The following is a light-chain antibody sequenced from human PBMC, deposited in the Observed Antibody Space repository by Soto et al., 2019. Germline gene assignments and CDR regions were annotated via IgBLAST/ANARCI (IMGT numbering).Light chain of an antibody. CDR1: SSDVGRYNH. V-gene: IGLV2-11*01. CDR2: DVT. CDR3: CSYAGSYTSYV. Sequence: QSALTQPRSVSGSPGQPVTISCTGTSSDVGRYNHVSWYQQLPGKAPKVMIYDVTERPSGVPDRFSGSKSGNTASLTISGLQAEDEADYYCCSYAGSYTSYVFGTGTKLTVL. J-gene: IGLJ1*01.